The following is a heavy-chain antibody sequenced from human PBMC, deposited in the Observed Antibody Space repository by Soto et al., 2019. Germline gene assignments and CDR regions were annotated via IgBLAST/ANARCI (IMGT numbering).Heavy chain of an antibody. CDR2: IYYSGNT. V-gene: IGHV4-31*03. CDR1: GGSISRGGYY. D-gene: IGHD1-26*01. J-gene: IGHJ4*02. CDR3: ARGRVGATTDYFDY. Sequence: SETLSLTCSVSGGSISRGGYYWSWIRQHPGRGLEWIGYIYYSGNTYYNPSLKSRVTISVDTSKNQFSLELSAVTAADTAVYYCARGRVGATTDYFDYWGQGTLVTVSS.